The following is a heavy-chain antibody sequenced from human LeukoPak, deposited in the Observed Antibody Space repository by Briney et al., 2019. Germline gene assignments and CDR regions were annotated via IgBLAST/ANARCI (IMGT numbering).Heavy chain of an antibody. CDR2: IRYDGSKK. CDR1: GFTFSNYG. J-gene: IGHJ4*02. CDR3: ARTGDTERFDY. V-gene: IGHV3-33*01. D-gene: IGHD5-18*01. Sequence: RGSPRLSCAASGFTFSNYGMHWVRQAPGKGLEWVALIRYDGSKKDYADSVKGRFTISRDNSKNTLYLQMDSLRAEDTAVYYCARTGDTERFDYWGQGTLVTVSS.